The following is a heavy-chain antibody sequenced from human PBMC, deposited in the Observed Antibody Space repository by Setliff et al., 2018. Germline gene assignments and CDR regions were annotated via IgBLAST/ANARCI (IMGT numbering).Heavy chain of an antibody. Sequence: SETLSLTCTVYGGSLSNYYWSWIRQPPGKGLEWIVEINHSGSTNYNPSLKGRVTISIDTSKSQFSLRLSSVTAADTAVYYCARQRRIWNDLDYFDYWGQGTLVTVSS. CDR3: ARQRRIWNDLDYFDY. CDR1: GGSLSNYY. D-gene: IGHD1-1*01. J-gene: IGHJ4*02. CDR2: INHSGST. V-gene: IGHV4-34*01.